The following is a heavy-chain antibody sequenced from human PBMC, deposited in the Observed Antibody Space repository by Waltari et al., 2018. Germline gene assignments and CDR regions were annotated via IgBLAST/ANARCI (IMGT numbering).Heavy chain of an antibody. CDR3: AKGLPGRSHRYSGSYYAG. J-gene: IGHJ4*02. CDR1: GFTFSSYA. V-gene: IGHV3-23*01. Sequence: EVQLLESGGGLVQPGGSLRLSCAASGFTFSSYAMSWVPQAPGKGLEWVSAISGSGGSTYYADSVKGRFTISRDNSKNTLYLQMNSLRAEDTAVYYCAKGLPGRSHRYSGSYYAGWGQGTLVTVSS. D-gene: IGHD1-26*01. CDR2: ISGSGGST.